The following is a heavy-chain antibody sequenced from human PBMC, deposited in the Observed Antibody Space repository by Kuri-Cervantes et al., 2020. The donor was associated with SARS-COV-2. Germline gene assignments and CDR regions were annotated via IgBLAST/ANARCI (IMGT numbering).Heavy chain of an antibody. Sequence: GGSLRLSCKASGYAFTSYYMHWVRQAPGQGLEWMGIITPSGGSTSYAQKFQGRVTMTRDTSTSTVYMELSSLRSEDTAVYYCAREDIVVVPAYYDDAFDIWGQGTMVTVSS. J-gene: IGHJ3*02. CDR1: GYAFTSYY. V-gene: IGHV1-46*01. CDR2: ITPSGGST. D-gene: IGHD2-2*01. CDR3: AREDIVVVPAYYDDAFDI.